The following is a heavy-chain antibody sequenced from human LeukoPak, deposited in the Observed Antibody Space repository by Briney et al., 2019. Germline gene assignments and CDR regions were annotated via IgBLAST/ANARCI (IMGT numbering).Heavy chain of an antibody. D-gene: IGHD3-10*01. Sequence: PSETLSLTCAVSGAFITNSNWRSWVRQPPGKGLEWIGEIYHSGSTNYNPSLKSRVTISVDKSKNQFSLTLSSVTAADTALYYCARLKGKIYGMDVWGKGTTVTVSS. J-gene: IGHJ6*04. CDR3: ARLKGKIYGMDV. CDR2: IYHSGST. V-gene: IGHV4-4*02. CDR1: GAFITNSNW.